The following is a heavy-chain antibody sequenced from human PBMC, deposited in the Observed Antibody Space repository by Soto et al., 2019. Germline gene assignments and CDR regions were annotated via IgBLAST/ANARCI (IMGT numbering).Heavy chain of an antibody. J-gene: IGHJ4*02. Sequence: KPSETLSLTCTASGGSIRNGDYYWGWIRQPPGKGLEWIGYVYYSGTTYSHPSLNSRVSISVDTSENQFSLRLTSVTAADTAVYYCVTVNLVGAAYYFDYWGPGTLVTVSS. D-gene: IGHD1-26*01. CDR3: VTVNLVGAAYYFDY. V-gene: IGHV4-30-4*01. CDR1: GGSIRNGDYY. CDR2: VYYSGTT.